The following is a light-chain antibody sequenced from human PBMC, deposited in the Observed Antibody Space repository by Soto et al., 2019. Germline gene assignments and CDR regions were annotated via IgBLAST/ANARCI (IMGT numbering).Light chain of an antibody. Sequence: QSVLTQPASVSGSPGQSITISCTGTSSVVGSYNLVSWYQQHPGKAPKLMIYEGSKRPSGVSNRFSGSKSGNTASLTISGLQAEDEADYYCSSNAGSSTFVFGTGTKVTVL. CDR3: SSNAGSSTFV. CDR2: EGS. V-gene: IGLV2-23*03. CDR1: SSVVGSYNL. J-gene: IGLJ1*01.